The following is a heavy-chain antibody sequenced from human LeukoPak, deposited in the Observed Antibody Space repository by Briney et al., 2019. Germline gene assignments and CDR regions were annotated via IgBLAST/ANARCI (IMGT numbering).Heavy chain of an antibody. Sequence: GGSLRLSCAASGFTFDDYAMYWVRQAPGKGLELVSSVSWNGNHIGYADSVKGRFIISRDSAHNSLYLQMNSLRAEDTAVYYCTRDHLGGTVEFDYWGQGTLVTVSS. CDR3: TRDHLGGTVEFDY. CDR2: VSWNGNHI. V-gene: IGHV3-9*01. J-gene: IGHJ4*02. D-gene: IGHD1-26*01. CDR1: GFTFDDYA.